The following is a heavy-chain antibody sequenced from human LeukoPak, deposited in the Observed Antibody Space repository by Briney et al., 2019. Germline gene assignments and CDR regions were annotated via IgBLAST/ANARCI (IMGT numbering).Heavy chain of an antibody. Sequence: SETLSLTCTVSGGSISSYYWSWIRQPPGKGLEWIGYIYYSGSTNYNPSLKSRVTISVDTSKNQVSLYLTSVTAADTAMYFCARSFSEKFYLESWGQGTLVTVSS. J-gene: IGHJ4*02. CDR3: ARSFSEKFYLES. V-gene: IGHV4-59*08. CDR2: IYYSGST. D-gene: IGHD1-26*01. CDR1: GGSISSYY.